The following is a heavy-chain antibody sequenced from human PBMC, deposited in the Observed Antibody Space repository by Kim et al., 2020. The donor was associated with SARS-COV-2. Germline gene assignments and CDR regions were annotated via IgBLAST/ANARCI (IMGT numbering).Heavy chain of an antibody. CDR3: ARDRDGYNSFDY. Sequence: GGSLRLSCAASGFSFSDKYMTWIRQAPGQGLEWLSDISSSGHASYTDSVKGRFTISRDNAKKSLYLQMNSLKVEDTAVYYCARDRDGYNSFDYWGQGTLVTVSS. CDR2: ISSSGHA. V-gene: IGHV3-11*06. J-gene: IGHJ4*02. D-gene: IGHD5-12*01. CDR1: GFSFSDKY.